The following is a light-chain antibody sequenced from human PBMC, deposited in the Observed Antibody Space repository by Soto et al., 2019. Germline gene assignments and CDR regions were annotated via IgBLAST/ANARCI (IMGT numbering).Light chain of an antibody. V-gene: IGLV2-14*01. CDR1: SSDVGGYNY. Sequence: QSALTQPASVSGSPGQSITISCTGTSSDVGGYNYVSWYQQHPGKAPKLMIYDVSNRPSGVSNLFSGSKSGNTASLTISGLQAEDDADYYCSSYTSSSTLRVFGGGTKLTVL. CDR3: SSYTSSSTLRV. J-gene: IGLJ2*01. CDR2: DVS.